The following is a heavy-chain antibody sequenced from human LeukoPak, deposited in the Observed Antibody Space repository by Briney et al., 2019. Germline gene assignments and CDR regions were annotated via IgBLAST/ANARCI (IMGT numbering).Heavy chain of an antibody. Sequence: GESLKISCKGSGYSFTSYWIGWVRQMPGKGLDWMGFIYPGDSDTRYSPSFSGQVTISADKAISTAYLQWSSLKASDTAMYCCATEKVCAGYWGQGTLVSVSS. CDR3: ATEKVCAGY. CDR1: GYSFTSYW. CDR2: IYPGDSDT. D-gene: IGHD3-16*01. V-gene: IGHV5-51*01. J-gene: IGHJ4*02.